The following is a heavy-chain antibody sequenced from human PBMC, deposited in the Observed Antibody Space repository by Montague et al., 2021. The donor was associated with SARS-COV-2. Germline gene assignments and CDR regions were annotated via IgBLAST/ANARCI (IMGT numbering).Heavy chain of an antibody. V-gene: IGHV4-39*02. CDR2: IYYSGST. CDR3: ARGVVAAPPVVDY. Sequence: SETLSLTCTVSGGSISSSSYYWGWIRQPPGKGLEWIGTIYYSGSTYYNPSLKSRVIISVDTSKNQFSLKVNSVTAADTAMYYCARGVVAAPPVVDYWGRGTLVTVSS. D-gene: IGHD2-15*01. CDR1: GGSISSSSYY. J-gene: IGHJ4*02.